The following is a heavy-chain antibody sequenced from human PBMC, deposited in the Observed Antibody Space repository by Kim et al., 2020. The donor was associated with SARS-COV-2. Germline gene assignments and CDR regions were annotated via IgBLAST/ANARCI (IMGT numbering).Heavy chain of an antibody. Sequence: SETLSLTCAVYGGSFSGYYWSWIRQPPGKGLEWIGEINHSGSTNYNPSLKSRVTISVDTSKNQFSLKLSSVTAADTAVYYCAREKLGYCSGGSCYSYSSRWFDPWGQGTLVTVSS. J-gene: IGHJ5*02. V-gene: IGHV4-34*01. D-gene: IGHD2-15*01. CDR3: AREKLGYCSGGSCYSYSSRWFDP. CDR2: INHSGST. CDR1: GGSFSGYY.